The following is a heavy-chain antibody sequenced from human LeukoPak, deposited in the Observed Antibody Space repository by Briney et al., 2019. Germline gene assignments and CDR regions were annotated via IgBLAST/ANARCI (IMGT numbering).Heavy chain of an antibody. CDR2: IRWNGGST. D-gene: IGHD3-22*01. CDR1: GYTFSTYF. J-gene: IGHJ4*02. V-gene: IGHV3-64D*09. Sequence: GGSLRLSCSPSGYTFSTYFMHWVRQAPGKGLEYVSAIRWNGGSTYYADSVKARFTISRDNSKNTLYLQMRSLRAEDTAVYHCVKDDSYYYDSSGYPHWGQGTLVTVSS. CDR3: VKDDSYYYDSSGYPH.